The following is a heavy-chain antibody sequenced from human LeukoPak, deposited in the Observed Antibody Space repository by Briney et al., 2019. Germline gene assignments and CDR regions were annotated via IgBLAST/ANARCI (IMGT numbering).Heavy chain of an antibody. CDR1: GGSISTYY. V-gene: IGHV4-59*01. Sequence: PSETLSLTCTVSGGSISTYYWSWIRQPPGKGLEGIGNIYYSGSTNYNPSLKSRVTISVDTTKNPFSLKLSSVTAADTAVYYCARDLPGANWYFDLWGRGTLVTVSS. CDR2: IYYSGST. CDR3: ARDLPGANWYFDL. J-gene: IGHJ2*01.